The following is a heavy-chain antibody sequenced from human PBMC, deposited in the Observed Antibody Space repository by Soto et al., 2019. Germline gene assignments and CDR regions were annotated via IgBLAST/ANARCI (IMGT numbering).Heavy chain of an antibody. D-gene: IGHD5-12*01. J-gene: IGHJ6*02. V-gene: IGHV3-30-3*01. Sequence: QVQLVESGGGVVQPGRSLRLSCAASGFTFSSYAMHWVRQAPGKGLEWVAVISYDGSNKYYADSVKGRFTISRDNSKNTLYLQMNSLRAEDTAVYYCAREAGYSGYDNVMDVWGQGTTVTVSS. CDR3: AREAGYSGYDNVMDV. CDR2: ISYDGSNK. CDR1: GFTFSSYA.